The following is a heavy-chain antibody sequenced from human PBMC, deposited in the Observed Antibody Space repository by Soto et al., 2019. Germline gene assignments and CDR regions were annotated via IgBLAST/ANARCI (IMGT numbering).Heavy chain of an antibody. Sequence: QIQLVQSGAELKKPGASVKVSCKASGYTFDSHAIGWVRQAPEQGLEWMGWISAYNGNTKYAQKFQGRVTMTTDTSRNTAYMELRSLRSDDTAVYYCARDPTAMGYYYGLDVWGQGTTVIVSS. D-gene: IGHD5-18*01. CDR1: GYTFDSHA. CDR2: ISAYNGNT. CDR3: ARDPTAMGYYYGLDV. V-gene: IGHV1-18*01. J-gene: IGHJ6*02.